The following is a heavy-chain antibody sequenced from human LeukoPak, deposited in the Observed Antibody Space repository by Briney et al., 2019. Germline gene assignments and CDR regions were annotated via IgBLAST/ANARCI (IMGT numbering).Heavy chain of an antibody. Sequence: SETLSLTCTVSGGSISSGGYSWSWIRQHPGKGLEWIGYIYYSGSTYYNPSLKRRVTISVDTSKNQFSLKLSSVTAADTAVYSCARDLAFYSSGTSINYFDYWGQGTLVTVSS. CDR2: IYYSGST. CDR1: GGSISSGGYS. CDR3: ARDLAFYSSGTSINYFDY. V-gene: IGHV4-31*03. J-gene: IGHJ4*02. D-gene: IGHD3-10*01.